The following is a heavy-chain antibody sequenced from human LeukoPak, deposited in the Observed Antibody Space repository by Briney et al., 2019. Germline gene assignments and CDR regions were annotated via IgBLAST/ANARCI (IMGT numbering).Heavy chain of an antibody. Sequence: GGSLRLSCAVSGFTFSSYNMNWVRQAPGKGLEWVSSISSSSIYIYDADSVRGRFTISRDNAKNSLYLQMNSLRAEDTAVYYCAKDYDYVWGSYDNYFDYWGQGTLVTVSS. CDR2: ISSSSIYI. D-gene: IGHD3-16*01. V-gene: IGHV3-21*04. J-gene: IGHJ4*02. CDR1: GFTFSSYN. CDR3: AKDYDYVWGSYDNYFDY.